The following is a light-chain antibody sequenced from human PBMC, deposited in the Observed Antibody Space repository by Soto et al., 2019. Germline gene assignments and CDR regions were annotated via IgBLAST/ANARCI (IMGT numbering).Light chain of an antibody. J-gene: IGLJ1*01. CDR2: EGN. Sequence: QSALTQPPSASGSPGQSVAISCTGTSSDVGGYNYVSWYQQHPGKAPKLMIYEGNKRPSGVSNRFSGSKSGKTASLTISGLQAEDEGTYYCCSYAGSSPLYVFGTGTKLTVL. CDR3: CSYAGSSPLYV. CDR1: SSDVGGYNY. V-gene: IGLV2-23*01.